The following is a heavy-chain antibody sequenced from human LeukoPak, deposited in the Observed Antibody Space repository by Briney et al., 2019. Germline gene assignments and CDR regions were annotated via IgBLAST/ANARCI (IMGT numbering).Heavy chain of an antibody. CDR3: ARDGPYSSGWYDRYYFDY. CDR1: GGTFSSYA. CDR2: IIPILGIA. V-gene: IGHV1-69*04. D-gene: IGHD6-19*01. J-gene: IGHJ4*02. Sequence: SVKVSCKASGGTFSSYAISWVRQAPGQGLEWMGRIIPILGIANYAQKFQGRVTITADKSTSTAYMELSSLRSEDAAVYYCARDGPYSSGWYDRYYFDYWGQGTLVTVSS.